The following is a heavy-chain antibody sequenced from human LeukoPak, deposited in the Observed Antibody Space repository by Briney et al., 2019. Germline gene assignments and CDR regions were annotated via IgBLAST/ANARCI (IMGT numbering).Heavy chain of an antibody. CDR3: ARGRRGYSYGYNYYYMDV. CDR1: GYSISSGYY. Sequence: PSETLSLTCTVSGYSISSGYYWSWIRQPPGKGLEWIGEINHSGSTNYNPSLKSRVTISVDTSKNQFSLKLSSVTAADTAVYYCARGRRGYSYGYNYYYMDVWGKGTTVTVSS. CDR2: INHSGST. V-gene: IGHV4-38-2*02. J-gene: IGHJ6*03. D-gene: IGHD5-18*01.